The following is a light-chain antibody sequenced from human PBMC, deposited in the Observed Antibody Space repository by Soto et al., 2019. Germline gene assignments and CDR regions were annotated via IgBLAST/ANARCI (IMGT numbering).Light chain of an antibody. Sequence: EIVLTQSPGTLSLSPGERATHACRASQSVSSSDLAWYQQKPGQAPRLLIYDASSRATGIPDRFSGSGSGTDFTLTISRLEPEDFAVYFCQQYGSSPYTFGQGTKLEIK. CDR3: QQYGSSPYT. CDR1: QSVSSSD. V-gene: IGKV3-20*01. CDR2: DAS. J-gene: IGKJ2*01.